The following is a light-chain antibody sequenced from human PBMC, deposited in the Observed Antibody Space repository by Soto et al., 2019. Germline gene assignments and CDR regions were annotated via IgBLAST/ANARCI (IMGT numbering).Light chain of an antibody. V-gene: IGLV2-14*03. Sequence: QSVLTQPASVSASPGQSIIISCTGFSSDIGAYYFVSWYQQHPGKAPKLIISDVSNRPSGVSDRFSGSKSGDTASLTISGLQTEDEANYYCSSYTSSSTVVFGGGTKLTVL. J-gene: IGLJ2*01. CDR1: SSDIGAYYF. CDR3: SSYTSSSTVV. CDR2: DVS.